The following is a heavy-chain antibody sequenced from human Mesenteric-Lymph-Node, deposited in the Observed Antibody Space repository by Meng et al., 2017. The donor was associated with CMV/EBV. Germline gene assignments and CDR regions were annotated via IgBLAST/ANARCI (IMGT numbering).Heavy chain of an antibody. J-gene: IGHJ6*02. V-gene: IGHV4-59*01. CDR1: GGYISAYY. CDR2: IYYSGSTT. Sequence: SETLSLTCSVSGGYISAYYWSWIRQPPGKGLEWIGHIYYSGSTTNYNPSLKTRVTISVDTSKNQFSLKLSSVTAADTAVYYCARDKASEDGYYYYGMDVWGQGTTVTVSS. D-gene: IGHD4-17*01. CDR3: ARDKASEDGYYYYGMDV.